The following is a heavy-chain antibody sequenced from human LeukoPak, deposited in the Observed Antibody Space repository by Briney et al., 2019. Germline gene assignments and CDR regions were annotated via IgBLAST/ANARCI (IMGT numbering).Heavy chain of an antibody. CDR1: GGSISSDY. Sequence: SETLSLTCNVSGGSISSDYWTWIRQPPGKGLEWIGNIYYSGSTNYNPSLRSRVTISVDTSKNQFSLKLNSVTAADTAVYYCARRRDYYDSRGYYAFDIWGHGTMVTVSS. CDR2: IYYSGST. D-gene: IGHD3-22*01. CDR3: ARRRDYYDSRGYYAFDI. J-gene: IGHJ3*02. V-gene: IGHV4-59*01.